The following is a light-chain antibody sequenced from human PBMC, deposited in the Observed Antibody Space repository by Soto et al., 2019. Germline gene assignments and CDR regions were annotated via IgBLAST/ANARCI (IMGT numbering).Light chain of an antibody. CDR2: EVS. Sequence: QSVLTQPVSVSGSPGQSITISCTGTSSDVGGYTYVSWFQQHPGKAPKLMIYEVSNRPSGVSDRFSGSKSGNTASLTISGLQAEDEADYYCSSFTTTSTRVFGGGTELTVL. CDR3: SSFTTTSTRV. V-gene: IGLV2-14*01. CDR1: SSDVGGYTY. J-gene: IGLJ3*02.